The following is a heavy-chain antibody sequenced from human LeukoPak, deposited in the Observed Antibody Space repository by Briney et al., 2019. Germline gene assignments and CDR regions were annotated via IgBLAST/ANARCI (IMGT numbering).Heavy chain of an antibody. Sequence: GGSLRLSCAASGFTFSSYGMHWVRQAPGKGLEWVAFIRYDGSDKYYADSVKGRFTISRDNSKNTLYLQMNSLRAEDTAVYYCAKQVHRGGLVPASTHFDYWGQGTLVTVSS. J-gene: IGHJ4*02. D-gene: IGHD2-2*01. V-gene: IGHV3-30*02. CDR2: IRYDGSDK. CDR3: AKQVHRGGLVPASTHFDY. CDR1: GFTFSSYG.